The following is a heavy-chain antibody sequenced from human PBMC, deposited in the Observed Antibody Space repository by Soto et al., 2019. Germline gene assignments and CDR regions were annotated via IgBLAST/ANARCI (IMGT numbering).Heavy chain of an antibody. Sequence: GKGLEWMGIIYPGDSDTRYSPSFQGQVTISVDRSITTAYLQWSSLKASDTAMYYCARSRGTTTYVDYWGQGTLVTVSS. D-gene: IGHD3-10*01. J-gene: IGHJ4*01. V-gene: IGHV5-51*01. CDR3: ARSRGTTTYVDY. CDR2: IYPGDSDT.